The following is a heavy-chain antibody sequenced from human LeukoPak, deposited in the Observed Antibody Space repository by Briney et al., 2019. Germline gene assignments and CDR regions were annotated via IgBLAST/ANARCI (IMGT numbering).Heavy chain of an antibody. Sequence: GGSLRLSCAASEFIFSSYGMSWVRQAPGKGLEWVSAISASGGGTYYADSVKGRFTISRDNSRNTLYLQMNSLGAEDTAIYYCAKEVTPGALLYGPFDYWGQGTLVTVSS. CDR1: EFIFSSYG. D-gene: IGHD4-23*01. CDR3: AKEVTPGALLYGPFDY. CDR2: ISASGGGT. J-gene: IGHJ4*02. V-gene: IGHV3-23*01.